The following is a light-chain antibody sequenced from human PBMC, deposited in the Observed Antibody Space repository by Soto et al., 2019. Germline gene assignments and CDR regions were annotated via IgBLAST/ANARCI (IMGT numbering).Light chain of an antibody. J-gene: IGKJ4*01. CDR2: GAS. Sequence: EIVMTQSPATLSVSPGERATLSCRASQSVSSNLAWYQQKPGQAPRLLIYGASTRATGIPARCSGSGSGTEFTLTLSSLQSEDFAVYYCQQYNNWPPHTFGGGTKVEIK. CDR1: QSVSSN. CDR3: QQYNNWPPHT. V-gene: IGKV3-15*01.